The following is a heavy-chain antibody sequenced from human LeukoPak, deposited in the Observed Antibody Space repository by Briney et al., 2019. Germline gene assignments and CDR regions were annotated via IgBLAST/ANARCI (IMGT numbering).Heavy chain of an antibody. D-gene: IGHD3-10*01. J-gene: IGHJ5*02. CDR3: ARQDTMVRGVNRFDP. CDR2: MNPNSGNT. CDR1: GYTFTSYD. V-gene: IGHV1-8*01. Sequence: ASVKVSCKASGYTFTSYDINWVRQATGQGLEWMGWMNPNSGNTGYAQKFQGRVTMTRNTSISTAYMELSSLRSEDTAVYYCARQDTMVRGVNRFDPWGQGTLVTVSS.